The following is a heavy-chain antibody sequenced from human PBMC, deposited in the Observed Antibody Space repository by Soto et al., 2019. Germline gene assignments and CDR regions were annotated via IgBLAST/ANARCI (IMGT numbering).Heavy chain of an antibody. CDR2: IYSGGST. J-gene: IGHJ4*02. Sequence: GGSLRLSCAASGFTVSSNYMSWVRQAPGKGLEWVSVIYSGGSTYYADSVKGRFTISRDNSKNTLYLQMNSLRAEDTAVYYCARSRDGYNSRYFDYWGQGTLVTVSS. CDR1: GFTVSSNY. V-gene: IGHV3-53*01. CDR3: ARSRDGYNSRYFDY. D-gene: IGHD5-12*01.